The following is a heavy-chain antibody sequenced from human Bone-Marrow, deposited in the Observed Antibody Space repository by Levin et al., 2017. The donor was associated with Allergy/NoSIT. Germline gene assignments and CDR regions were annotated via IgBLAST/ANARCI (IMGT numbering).Heavy chain of an antibody. CDR3: ARDMAAAGMIDF. J-gene: IGHJ4*02. CDR1: GFSFSTYA. V-gene: IGHV3-48*01. CDR2: ISRDSATI. Sequence: GGSLRLSCAASGFSFSTYAMNWVRQSQGQGLEWVSYISRDSATIFYADSVKGRFTISRDNAKNSLYLQISSLRAEDTAVYYCARDMAAAGMIDFWGQGTLVTVSS. D-gene: IGHD6-13*01.